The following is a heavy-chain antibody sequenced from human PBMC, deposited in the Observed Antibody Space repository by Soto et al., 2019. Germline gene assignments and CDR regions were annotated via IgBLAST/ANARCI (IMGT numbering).Heavy chain of an antibody. V-gene: IGHV4-61*01. CDR3: ARGGSGWYPVY. Sequence: ATLSLARNVSWGSGSSGNYYWSWIRRPRGKGLEWIGYIYYSGSTNYNPSLKSRVTISVDTSKNQFSLKLSSVTAADPAVYSCARGGSGWYPVYWGQGILLTVSS. CDR1: WGSGSSGNYY. CDR2: IYYSGST. J-gene: IGHJ4*02. D-gene: IGHD6-19*01.